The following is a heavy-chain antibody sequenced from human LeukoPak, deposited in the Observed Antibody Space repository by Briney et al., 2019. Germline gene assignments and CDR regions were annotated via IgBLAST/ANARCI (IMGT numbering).Heavy chain of an antibody. V-gene: IGHV4-4*07. D-gene: IGHD3-22*01. J-gene: IGHJ4*02. Sequence: SETLPLTCTVSGGSSSSYYWSWIRQPAEKGLEWIGRIHTSGRTNYNPSLKSRVTISVDTSKNQFSLKLSSVTAADTAVYYCARDTHYYDSSGYYYAGYFDYWGQGTLVTVSS. CDR2: IHTSGRT. CDR3: ARDTHYYDSSGYYYAGYFDY. CDR1: GGSSSSYY.